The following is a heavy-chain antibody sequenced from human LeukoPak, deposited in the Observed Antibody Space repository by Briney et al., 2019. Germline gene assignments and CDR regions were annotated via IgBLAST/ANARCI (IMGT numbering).Heavy chain of an antibody. CDR1: GFTFSHYG. CDR3: ARDQGTSAAGGAKGRFDN. CDR2: ICYDGSHY. J-gene: IGHJ4*02. V-gene: IGHV3-33*01. Sequence: GGSLRLSCAASGFTFSHYGMHWVRQAPGKGLEWVAVICYDGSHYYYADSVKGRFTISRDNSKNTLYLQMDSLTVEDTAVYYCARDQGTSAAGGAKGRFDNWGQGTLVTVSS. D-gene: IGHD6-13*01.